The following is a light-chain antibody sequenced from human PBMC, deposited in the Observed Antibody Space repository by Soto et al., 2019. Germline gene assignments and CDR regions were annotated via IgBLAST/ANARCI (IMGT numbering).Light chain of an antibody. J-gene: IGKJ1*01. CDR3: QQYGSSPWT. CDR1: QSVSVAS. Sequence: EIVLTQSPGTLSLSPGERATLSCRASQSVSVASLAWYQQRSGQAPRLLIYATSYRATGIPVRFSGSGAGTDFTLTISSLVPEDFAVYYCQQYGSSPWTFGRGTKVEIK. CDR2: ATS. V-gene: IGKV3-20*01.